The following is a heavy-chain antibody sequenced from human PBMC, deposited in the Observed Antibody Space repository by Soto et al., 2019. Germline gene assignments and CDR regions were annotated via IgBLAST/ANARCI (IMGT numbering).Heavy chain of an antibody. V-gene: IGHV3-30*18. CDR2: ISYDGRNQ. D-gene: IGHD2-15*01. CDR3: AKDSVRGYCISGSCLHYYYHGMAV. Sequence: GGSLRLSCAASGFIFSSYGMDWVRQAPGKGLEWVAVISYDGRNQYYADSVKGRFTISRDNSKNTLYLQMNSLRADDTAVYYCAKDSVRGYCISGSCLHYYYHGMAVWGQGTTVTVSS. CDR1: GFIFSSYG. J-gene: IGHJ6*02.